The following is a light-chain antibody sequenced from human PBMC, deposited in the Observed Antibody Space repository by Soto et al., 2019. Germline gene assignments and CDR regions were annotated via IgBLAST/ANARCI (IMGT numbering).Light chain of an antibody. CDR3: HQYESSLWT. Sequence: EIVLTQSPGTXSLSPGERATXSXRASQTVSASYLVWYQQKPGQAPRLLIYGASNRATGIPDRFSGSGSGTDFTLTISRLEPEDFAVYYCHQYESSLWTFGQGTKVEIK. CDR2: GAS. J-gene: IGKJ1*01. V-gene: IGKV3-20*01. CDR1: QTVSASY.